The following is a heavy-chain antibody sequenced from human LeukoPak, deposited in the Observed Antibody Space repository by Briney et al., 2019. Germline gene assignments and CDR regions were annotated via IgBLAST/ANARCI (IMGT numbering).Heavy chain of an antibody. CDR1: GFTFSSYG. V-gene: IGHV3-30*03. CDR2: ISYDGSNK. Sequence: GGSLRLSCAASGFTFSSYGMHWVRQAPGKGLEWVAVISYDGSNKYYADSVKGRFTISRDNSKNTLYLQMNSLRAEDTAVYYCATLPGYFDYWGQGTLVTVSS. J-gene: IGHJ4*02. CDR3: ATLPGYFDY.